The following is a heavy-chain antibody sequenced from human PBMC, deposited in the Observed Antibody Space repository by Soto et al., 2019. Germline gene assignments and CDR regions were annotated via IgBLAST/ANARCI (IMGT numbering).Heavy chain of an antibody. Sequence: QVQLVQSGAEVKKPGASVKVSCKASGYTFTSYDINWVRQATGQGLEWMGWMNPNSGNTGYAQKFQGRVTMTRNPSISTAYMELSSLRSEDTAVYYCARGFRSCYDRVYYYYYYMDVWGKGTTVTVSS. J-gene: IGHJ6*03. V-gene: IGHV1-8*01. CDR2: MNPNSGNT. CDR3: ARGFRSCYDRVYYYYYYMDV. D-gene: IGHD5-12*01. CDR1: GYTFTSYD.